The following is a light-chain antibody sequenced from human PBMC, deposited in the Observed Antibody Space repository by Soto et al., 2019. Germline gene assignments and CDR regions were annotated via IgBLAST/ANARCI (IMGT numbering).Light chain of an antibody. Sequence: EVVLTQSPATLSLSPGERVTLSCRASQSIRNYLAWYQQKPGQAPRLVIYDASHRAPGIPARFSGSGSGADFTLTFSRLGPEDVGVSFCQQRSILPLTFGGGTKVEIK. CDR3: QQRSILPLT. CDR1: QSIRNY. J-gene: IGKJ4*01. V-gene: IGKV3-11*01. CDR2: DAS.